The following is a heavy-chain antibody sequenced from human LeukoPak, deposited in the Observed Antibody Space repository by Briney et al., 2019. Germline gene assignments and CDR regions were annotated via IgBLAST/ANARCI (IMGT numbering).Heavy chain of an antibody. V-gene: IGHV4-39*01. CDR2: IYYSGST. D-gene: IGHD3-10*01. J-gene: IGHJ3*02. Sequence: SQTLSLTCTVSGDSISSSSYYWGWIRQPPGKGLECIGNIYYSGSTYYNPSLKSRVTISVDTSKNQFSLKLSSVTAADTAVYYCARLPGFNDAFDIWGQGTMVTVSS. CDR3: ARLPGFNDAFDI. CDR1: GDSISSSSYY.